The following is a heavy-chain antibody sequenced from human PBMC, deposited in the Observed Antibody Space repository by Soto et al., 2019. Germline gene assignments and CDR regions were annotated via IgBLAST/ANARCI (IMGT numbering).Heavy chain of an antibody. J-gene: IGHJ4*02. Sequence: QVQLVESGGGVVQPGGSLRLSCVASGFTFSTHAIHWVRQAPGKGLEWVALVSVDGSLEYYADSVKGRSTVSRDNSKSTLYFQMNSLRPEDTAFYYCARRRAGSGYYFDHWGQGTLVTVSS. CDR1: GFTFSTHA. V-gene: IGHV3-30-3*01. CDR2: VSVDGSLE. D-gene: IGHD3-22*01. CDR3: ARRRAGSGYYFDH.